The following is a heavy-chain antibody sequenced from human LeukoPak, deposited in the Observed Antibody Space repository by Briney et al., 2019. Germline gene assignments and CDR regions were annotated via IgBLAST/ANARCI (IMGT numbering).Heavy chain of an antibody. CDR3: ARGPRYYFDY. Sequence: SETLSLTCTVSGGSISSSDSYWGWIRQPPGEGLEWIGTIYYSGSTYYNPSLKSRVTISVDTSKKQFSLKLTSVTAADTAVYFCARGPRYYFDYWGQGTLVTVSS. D-gene: IGHD5-24*01. CDR2: IYYSGST. J-gene: IGHJ4*02. V-gene: IGHV4-39*01. CDR1: GGSISSSDSY.